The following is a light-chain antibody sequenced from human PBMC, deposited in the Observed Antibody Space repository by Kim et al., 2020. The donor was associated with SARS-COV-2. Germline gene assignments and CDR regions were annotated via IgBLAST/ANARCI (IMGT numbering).Light chain of an antibody. CDR1: NIGRKS. CDR2: DNS. CDR3: QVWDDTTDRIV. V-gene: IGLV3-21*03. Sequence: AQGKTASRTGGGKNIGRKSVHWYRQKPGQAPALVVYDNSHRPSDIPERFSGSNSEDTATLTISSVEAGDEADYYCQVWDDTTDRIVFGGGTKVTVL. J-gene: IGLJ1*01.